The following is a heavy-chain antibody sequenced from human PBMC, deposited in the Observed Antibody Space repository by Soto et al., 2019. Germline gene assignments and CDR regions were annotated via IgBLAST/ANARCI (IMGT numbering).Heavy chain of an antibody. CDR3: AREGDSGSYQSGY. Sequence: QVQLQESGPGLVKPSQTLSLTCTVSGGSISSGDYYWSWIRQPPGKGLEWIGYIYYSGSTYYNPSLKRRVNISVDTFKNPVPPKLSSVTAAGTAGYYCAREGDSGSYQSGYWGQGTLVTVSS. J-gene: IGHJ4*02. CDR2: IYYSGST. CDR1: GGSISSGDYY. D-gene: IGHD1-26*01. V-gene: IGHV4-30-4*01.